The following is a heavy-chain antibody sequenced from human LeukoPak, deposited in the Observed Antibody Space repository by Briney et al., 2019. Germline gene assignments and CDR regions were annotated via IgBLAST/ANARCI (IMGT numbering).Heavy chain of an antibody. D-gene: IGHD3-10*02. CDR2: ISSSGSTI. J-gene: IGHJ6*04. CDR1: GFTFSSYE. CDR3: AELGITMIGGV. V-gene: IGHV3-48*03. Sequence: GGSLRLSCAASGFTFSSYEMNWVRQAPGKGLEWVSYISSSGSTIYYADSVKGRFTISRDNAKKSLYLQMNSLRAEDTAVYYCAELGITMIGGVWGKGATVTISS.